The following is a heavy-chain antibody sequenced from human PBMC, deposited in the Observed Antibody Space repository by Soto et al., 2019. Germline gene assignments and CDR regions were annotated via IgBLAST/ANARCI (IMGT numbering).Heavy chain of an antibody. CDR1: GFTFTNYA. CDR2: LLRSGSTT. CDR3: AKDAVSGDGIWLLDS. V-gene: IGHV3-23*01. Sequence: GGALRLSCAASGFTFTNYAMTWARQAPGKGLEWVSSLLRSGSTTYYADSVKGRFTISSDISANSLYLQMDSLRAEDTAVYYCAKDAVSGDGIWLLDSWGQGTVVTVSS. J-gene: IGHJ4*02. D-gene: IGHD4-17*01.